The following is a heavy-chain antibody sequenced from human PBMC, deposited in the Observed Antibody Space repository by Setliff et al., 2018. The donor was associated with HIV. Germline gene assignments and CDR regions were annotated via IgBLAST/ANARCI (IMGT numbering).Heavy chain of an antibody. D-gene: IGHD3-22*01. J-gene: IGHJ4*02. CDR1: GGSITGYY. CDR3: ARARITMIGDAFDI. Sequence: SETLSLTCTVSGGSITGYYWSWIRQPPGKGLEWIGWIYYSGNTRYNPSLKSRVTISLDTSKNRLSLQLTSVTAADTAVYYCARARITMIGDAFDIWGQGTLVTVSS. V-gene: IGHV4-59*01. CDR2: IYYSGNT.